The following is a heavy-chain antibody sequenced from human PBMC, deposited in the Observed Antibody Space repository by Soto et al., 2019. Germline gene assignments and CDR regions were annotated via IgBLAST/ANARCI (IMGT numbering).Heavy chain of an antibody. J-gene: IGHJ1*01. D-gene: IGHD1-26*01. CDR2: ISYSGSP. CDR3: ARAWDF. V-gene: IGHV4-30-4*01. CDR1: GVSVIRDYQ. Sequence: SETLSLTCTVSGVSVIRDYQLRLIRHPPGKGLEWIGHISYSGSPYYHPSLRSRLSISVDTSKNQFSLKVKSVTAADTAVYYCARAWDFWGQGTLVTV.